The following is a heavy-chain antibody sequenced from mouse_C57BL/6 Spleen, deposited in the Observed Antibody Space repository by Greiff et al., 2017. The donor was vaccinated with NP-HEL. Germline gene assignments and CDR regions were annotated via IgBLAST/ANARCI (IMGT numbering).Heavy chain of an antibody. D-gene: IGHD2-12*01. CDR3: ARRRRTLYYFDY. CDR1: GYTFTSYW. Sequence: QVHVKQPGAELVMPGASVKLSCKASGYTFTSYWMNWVKQRPGQGLEWIGEIDPSDSYTNYNQKFKGKSTLTVDKSSSTACMQLSSLTSEDSAVYYCARRRRTLYYFDYWGKGTTLTVSS. CDR2: IDPSDSYT. V-gene: IGHV1-69*01. J-gene: IGHJ2*01.